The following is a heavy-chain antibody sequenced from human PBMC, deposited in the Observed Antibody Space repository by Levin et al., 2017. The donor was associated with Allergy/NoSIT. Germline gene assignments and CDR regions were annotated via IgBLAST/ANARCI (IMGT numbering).Heavy chain of an antibody. D-gene: IGHD2-2*01. CDR3: AINASRRGWFDS. CDR1: GDSIKNGDYY. J-gene: IGHJ5*01. Sequence: ASETLSLTCTVTGDSIKNGDYYWSWIRQSPGKGLEWIGYVYYSGSNIYNPSLKSRVSISIDTYRKQFSLKLSSLTAADTAICYCAINASRRGWFDSWGQGTTVIVSS. CDR2: VYYSGSN. V-gene: IGHV4-61*08.